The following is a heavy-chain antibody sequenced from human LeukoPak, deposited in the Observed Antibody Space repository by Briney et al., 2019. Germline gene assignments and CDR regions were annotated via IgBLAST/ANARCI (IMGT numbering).Heavy chain of an antibody. Sequence: ASVKVSCKASGYTFTSYYMHWVRHAPGQGLEWRGIINPSGGSTSYAQKFQGRATMIRDTSTSTVYMELSSLRSEDTAVYYCARVYYDSSGYYPKHAFDIWGQGKMVTVSS. V-gene: IGHV1-46*03. CDR3: ARVYYDSSGYYPKHAFDI. J-gene: IGHJ3*02. D-gene: IGHD3-22*01. CDR1: GYTFTSYY. CDR2: INPSGGST.